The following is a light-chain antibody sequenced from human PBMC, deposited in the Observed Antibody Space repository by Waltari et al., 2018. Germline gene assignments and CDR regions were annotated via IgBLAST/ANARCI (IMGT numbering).Light chain of an antibody. CDR3: QHYGGSSS. J-gene: IGKJ1*01. V-gene: IGKV3-20*01. CDR1: QSVYSSS. CDR2: GAS. Sequence: DIVLTQSPGTLSLSPGERATLSCRASQSVYSSSLAWYQQKPGQPPRRLMDGASTRATGIPDRFSGSSGSGTDFTLTISRLEPEDFAVYYCQHYGGSSSFGQGTKVEIK.